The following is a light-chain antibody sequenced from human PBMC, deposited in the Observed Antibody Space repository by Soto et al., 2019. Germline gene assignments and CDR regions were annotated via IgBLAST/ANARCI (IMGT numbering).Light chain of an antibody. Sequence: QSVLTQPPSASGTPGQRVTISCSGSSSNIGSNHVFWYQHFPGTAPKLLIYKNNQLPSGVPDRFSCSKYGTSASLAISGLRYEDEADYYCAAWYASRSGPHDVFGTATKLTVL. CDR1: SSNIGSNH. CDR3: AAWYASRSGPHDV. CDR2: KNN. V-gene: IGLV1-47*01. J-gene: IGLJ1*01.